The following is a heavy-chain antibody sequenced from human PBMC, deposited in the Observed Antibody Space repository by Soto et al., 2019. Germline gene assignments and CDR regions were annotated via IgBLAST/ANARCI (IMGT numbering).Heavy chain of an antibody. V-gene: IGHV1-46*01. CDR1: GYTFTRSG. D-gene: IGHD5-12*01. CDR3: ARGYSGYDYSEPHSLSGSSWSGRSPGPYYYYGMDV. CDR2: INPSGGST. J-gene: IGHJ6*02. Sequence: GASVKVSCKASGYTFTRSGISWVRQAPGQGLEWMGIINPSGGSTSYAQKFQGRVTITRDASTSTAYMELSSLRSEDTAVYYCARGYSGYDYSEPHSLSGSSWSGRSPGPYYYYGMDVWGQGTTVTVSS.